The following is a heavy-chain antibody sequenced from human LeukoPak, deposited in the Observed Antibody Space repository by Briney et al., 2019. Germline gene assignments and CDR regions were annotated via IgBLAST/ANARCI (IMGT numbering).Heavy chain of an antibody. J-gene: IGHJ6*03. Sequence: LSLTCAVYGRSFSGYYWSWIRQPPGKGLEWVSYISSSGSTIYYADSVKGRFTISRDNAKNSLYLQMNSLRAEDTAVYYCARRFVADYYYYMDVWGKGTTVTVSS. V-gene: IGHV3-11*01. CDR3: ARRFVADYYYYMDV. CDR2: ISSSGSTI. D-gene: IGHD6-19*01. CDR1: GRSFSGYY.